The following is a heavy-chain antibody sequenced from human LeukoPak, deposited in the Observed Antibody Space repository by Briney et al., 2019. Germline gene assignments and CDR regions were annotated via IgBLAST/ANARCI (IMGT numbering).Heavy chain of an antibody. CDR1: GFTFSSYW. CDR3: ARRAGTGYVGS. CDR2: IKQDGSEK. J-gene: IGHJ5*02. D-gene: IGHD5-12*01. V-gene: IGHV3-7*01. Sequence: PGGALRLSCAASGFTFSSYWVSWVRQAPGKGLEWVANIKQDGSEKYYVDSVKGRFTISRDNAKNSLYLQMNSLRAEDTAVYYWARRAGTGYVGSWGQGTLVTVSS.